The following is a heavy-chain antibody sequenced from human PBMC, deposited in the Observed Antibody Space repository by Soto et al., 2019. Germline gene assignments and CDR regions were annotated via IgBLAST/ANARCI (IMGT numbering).Heavy chain of an antibody. J-gene: IGHJ4*02. CDR3: PTGPLWQQLGCDY. CDR1: GFTFSNAW. Sequence: EVQLVESGGGLVKPGGSLRLSCAASGFTFSNAWMSWVRQAPGKGLEWVGRIKSKTDGGTTDYAAPVKGRFTISRDDSQNTLYLQMNSLKTEDTAVYYCPTGPLWQQLGCDYWGQGTLVTVSS. D-gene: IGHD6-13*01. CDR2: IKSKTDGGTT. V-gene: IGHV3-15*01.